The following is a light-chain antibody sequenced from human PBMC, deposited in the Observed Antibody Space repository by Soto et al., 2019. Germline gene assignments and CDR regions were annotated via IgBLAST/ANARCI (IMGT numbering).Light chain of an antibody. CDR1: SSNIGAGYD. Sequence: QSVLTQPPSVSGAPGQRVTISCTGSSSNIGAGYDVHWYQQLPGTAPKLLIYGNSNRPSGVPVRFSGSKSGTSASLAITGLQAEDEADDYCHSYDSSLSAVVFGGGTKLTVL. CDR2: GNS. V-gene: IGLV1-40*01. J-gene: IGLJ2*01. CDR3: HSYDSSLSAVV.